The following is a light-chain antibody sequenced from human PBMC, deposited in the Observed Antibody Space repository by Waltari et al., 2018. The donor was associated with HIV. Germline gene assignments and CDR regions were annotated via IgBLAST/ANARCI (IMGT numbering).Light chain of an antibody. J-gene: IGKJ3*01. CDR3: QHYQNPPQFT. CDR2: DAS. CDR1: RDIEIF. V-gene: IGKV1-33*01. Sequence: DIHMTHSPSSLSASVGDNVTISCQASRDIEIFVNWYHQRPGDAPILLIYDASTLEIGVPSRFSGRGSATNFSLDITDLQAEDIGTYFCQHYQNPPQFTFGPGTTVDLK.